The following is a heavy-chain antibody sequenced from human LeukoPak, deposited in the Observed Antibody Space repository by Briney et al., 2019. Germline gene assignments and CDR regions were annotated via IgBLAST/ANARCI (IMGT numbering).Heavy chain of an antibody. CDR1: GFTFSSHS. J-gene: IGHJ4*02. V-gene: IGHV3-23*01. D-gene: IGHD6-13*01. Sequence: GGSLRLSCAASGFTFSSHSMSWVCQAPGKGLEGVSAITSGSGSNVYYTDSLKGRFTISRDNSKNTLYLQMNSLRAEDTAVYYCARHGSWSFDYWGQGTLVTVSA. CDR2: ITSGSGSNV. CDR3: ARHGSWSFDY.